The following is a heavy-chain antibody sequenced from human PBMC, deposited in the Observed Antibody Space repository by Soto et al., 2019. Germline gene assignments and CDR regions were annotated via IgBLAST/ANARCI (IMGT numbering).Heavy chain of an antibody. CDR2: VNHSGST. D-gene: IGHD2-2*01. CDR3: ASGYCSSTSCQMGYYYYGMDV. V-gene: IGHV4-34*01. J-gene: IGHJ6*02. Sequence: QVQLQQWGAGLLKPSETLSLTCAVYGGSFSGYYWSWIRQPPGQGLGWIGEVNHSGSTNYNPSLKSRVTISVDTSKHQFSLQLSSVTAADTAVYDCASGYCSSTSCQMGYYYYGMDVWCQGTTVTVSS. CDR1: GGSFSGYY.